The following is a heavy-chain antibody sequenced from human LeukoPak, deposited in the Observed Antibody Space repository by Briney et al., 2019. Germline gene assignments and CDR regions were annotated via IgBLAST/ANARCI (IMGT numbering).Heavy chain of an antibody. CDR3: ARDLGYGDYG. Sequence: SVKVSCKASGGTFSSYAISWVRQAPGQGLEWMGRIIPILGTANYAQKFQGRVTITTDESTSTAYMELSSLRSEDTAVYYCARDLGYGDYGWGQGTLVTVSP. CDR2: IIPILGTA. J-gene: IGHJ4*02. D-gene: IGHD4-17*01. V-gene: IGHV1-69*11. CDR1: GGTFSSYA.